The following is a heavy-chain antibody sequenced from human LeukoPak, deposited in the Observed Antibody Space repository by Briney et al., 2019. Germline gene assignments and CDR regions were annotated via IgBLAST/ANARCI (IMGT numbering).Heavy chain of an antibody. J-gene: IGHJ4*02. CDR3: ARDPGGDFDY. CDR2: ISYSGST. V-gene: IGHV4-59*01. CDR1: DGSIRSYY. Sequence: KTSETLSLTCTVSDGSIRSYYWSWIRQPPGKGLEWIGYISYSGSTNYNPSLKSRVTISVDTSKNQFSLKLSSVTAADTAVYYCARDPGGDFDYWGQGTLVTVSS.